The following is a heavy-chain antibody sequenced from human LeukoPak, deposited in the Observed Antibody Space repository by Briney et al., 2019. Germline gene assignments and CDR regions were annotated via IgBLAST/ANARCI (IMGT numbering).Heavy chain of an antibody. D-gene: IGHD3-3*01. CDR1: GFPFSAHF. V-gene: IGHV3-7*01. Sequence: PGGSLRLSCAASGFPFSAHFMTWVRQAPGKGLEWVAKIKPDGSESYYVDSVKGRFTFSRDNARNSLYLQMNNLRGEDTAVYYCVRENFWRVDVWSQGTTVIVSS. J-gene: IGHJ6*02. CDR3: VRENFWRVDV. CDR2: IKPDGSES.